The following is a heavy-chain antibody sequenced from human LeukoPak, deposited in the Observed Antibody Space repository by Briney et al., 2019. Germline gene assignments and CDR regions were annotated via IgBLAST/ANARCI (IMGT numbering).Heavy chain of an antibody. CDR3: AKSHGYGLIDI. Sequence: PSETLSLTCTVSGGSISTSNYYWGWIRQPPGKGLEWIGNIFYSGSTYYGPSLKSRLTISLDTSRNQFSLKLNSVTAADTAVYYCAKSHGYGLIDIRGPGTMVTVSS. D-gene: IGHD3-10*01. CDR1: GGSISTSNYY. J-gene: IGHJ3*02. V-gene: IGHV4-39*07. CDR2: IFYSGST.